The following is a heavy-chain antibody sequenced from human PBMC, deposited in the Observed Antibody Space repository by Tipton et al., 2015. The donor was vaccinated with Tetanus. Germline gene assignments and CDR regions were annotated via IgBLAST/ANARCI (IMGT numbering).Heavy chain of an antibody. CDR2: IYYSGST. Sequence: TLSLTCTVSGGSISSSSYYWGWLRQPPGKGLEWIGSIYYSGSTYYNPPLKSRVTISVDMSTNQFSLKLTSVTAADTAVYYCARLGRDGYYFDYWGQGTLVTVSS. D-gene: IGHD5-24*01. CDR3: ARLGRDGYYFDY. J-gene: IGHJ4*02. CDR1: GGSISSSSYY. V-gene: IGHV4-39*01.